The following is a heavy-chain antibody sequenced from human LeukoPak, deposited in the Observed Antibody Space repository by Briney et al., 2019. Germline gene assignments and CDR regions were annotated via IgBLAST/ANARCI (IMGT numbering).Heavy chain of an antibody. Sequence: GGSLSLSCSASGFTFSSYAMYWVRQAPGKGLEYVSAISSNVVSTYYADSVKGRFTISRDNSKNTLYLQMTSLRDEDTAVYYCVKKAVGGAKGWFDPWGQGTLVTVSS. CDR3: VKKAVGGAKGWFDP. J-gene: IGHJ5*02. CDR1: GFTFSSYA. V-gene: IGHV3-64D*06. CDR2: ISSNVVST. D-gene: IGHD1-26*01.